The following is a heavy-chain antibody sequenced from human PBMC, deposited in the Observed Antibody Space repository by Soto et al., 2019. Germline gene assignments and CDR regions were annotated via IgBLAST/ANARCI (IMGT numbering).Heavy chain of an antibody. CDR3: ARGSGGDFWSGYYSFFFDRFDP. V-gene: IGHV4-59*01. Sequence: QVQLQESGPGLVKPSETLSLTCTVSGGSISSYYWSWIRQPPGKGLEWIGYIYYSGSTNYNPSLKSRVTISVDTSKNQFSLKLSSVTAADTAVYYCARGSGGDFWSGYYSFFFDRFDPWGQGTLVTVSS. CDR2: IYYSGST. CDR1: GGSISSYY. D-gene: IGHD3-3*01. J-gene: IGHJ5*02.